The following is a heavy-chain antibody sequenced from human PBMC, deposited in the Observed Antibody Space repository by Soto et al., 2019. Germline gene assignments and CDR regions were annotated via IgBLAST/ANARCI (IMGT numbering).Heavy chain of an antibody. CDR3: ARGGGSTKVDY. Sequence: QVQLQESGPGLVKPSQTLSLTCTVSGGSITSSGYYWSWIRQHPGEGLEWIGFTSNSGSTSYNPSLKSRATISVDTSSNQFSLNLKSVTAADTAVYYCARGGGSTKVDYWGQGTLFTVSP. J-gene: IGHJ4*02. CDR1: GGSITSSGYY. CDR2: TSNSGST. V-gene: IGHV4-31*03. D-gene: IGHD2-2*01.